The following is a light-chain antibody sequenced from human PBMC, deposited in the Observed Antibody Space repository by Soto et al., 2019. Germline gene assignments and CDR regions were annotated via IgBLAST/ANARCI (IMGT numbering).Light chain of an antibody. Sequence: QSVLTQPASVSGSPGQSITISCTGTSSDVGSYNLVSWYQQHPGKAPKLMIYEVSKRPSGVSNRFSGSKSGNTASLTISGLQAEDEADYCCCSYAGSSTFSXVFGTGTKVTVL. V-gene: IGLV2-23*02. CDR3: CSYAGSSTFSXV. J-gene: IGLJ1*01. CDR1: SSDVGSYNL. CDR2: EVS.